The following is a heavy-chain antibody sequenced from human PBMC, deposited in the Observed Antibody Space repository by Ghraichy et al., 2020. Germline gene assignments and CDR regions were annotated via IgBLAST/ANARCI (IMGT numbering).Heavy chain of an antibody. V-gene: IGHV3-13*01. CDR3: ARDKGRVNGGSCSWYFDL. CDR1: GFTFSSYD. CDR2: IGTAGDT. D-gene: IGHD2-15*01. J-gene: IGHJ2*01. Sequence: GGSLRLSCAASGFTFSSYDMHWVRQATGKGLEWVSAIGTAGDTYYPGSVKGRFTISRENAKNSLYLQMNSLRAGDTAVYYCARDKGRVNGGSCSWYFDLWGRGTLVTVSS.